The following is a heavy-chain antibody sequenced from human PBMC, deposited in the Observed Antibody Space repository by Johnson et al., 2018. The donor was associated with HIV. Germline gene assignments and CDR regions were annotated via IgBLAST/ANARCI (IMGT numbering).Heavy chain of an antibody. J-gene: IGHJ3*02. V-gene: IGHV3-30*04. Sequence: HVQLVESGGGVVQPGRSLRLSCAASGFTFSSYAMHWVRQAPAKGLEWVAIISYDGGDKDYADSVKGRFTISRDNSKNTLYLQMNSLRTEDTAVYYCATEARGVHGTLRFLEWSDGFDIWGQGTMVTVSS. D-gene: IGHD3-3*01. CDR2: ISYDGGDK. CDR1: GFTFSSYA. CDR3: ATEARGVHGTLRFLEWSDGFDI.